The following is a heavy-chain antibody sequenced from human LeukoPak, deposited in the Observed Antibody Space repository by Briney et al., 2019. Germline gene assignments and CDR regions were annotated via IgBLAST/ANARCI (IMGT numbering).Heavy chain of an antibody. Sequence: SETLSLTCTVSGGSISSYYWSWIRQPPGKGLEWIGYIYYSGSTNYNPSLKSRVTISVDTSKNQFSLKLSSVTAADTAVYYCARAPGYCSTTSCEYYYYMDVWGKGTTVTVSS. CDR2: IYYSGST. CDR3: ARAPGYCSTTSCEYYYYMDV. CDR1: GGSISSYY. V-gene: IGHV4-59*12. D-gene: IGHD2-2*01. J-gene: IGHJ6*03.